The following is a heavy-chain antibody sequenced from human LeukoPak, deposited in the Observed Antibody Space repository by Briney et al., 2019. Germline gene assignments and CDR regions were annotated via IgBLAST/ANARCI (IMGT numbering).Heavy chain of an antibody. D-gene: IGHD3-10*01. CDR3: ARVTITMVRGVRNYFDY. J-gene: IGHJ4*02. CDR1: GYTLTGYY. Sequence: ASVKVSRKASGYTLTGYYMHWVRQAPGQGLEWMGWINPNSGGTNYAQKFQGRVTMTRDTSISTAYMELSRLRSDDTAVYYCARVTITMVRGVRNYFDYWGQGTLVTVSS. V-gene: IGHV1-2*02. CDR2: INPNSGGT.